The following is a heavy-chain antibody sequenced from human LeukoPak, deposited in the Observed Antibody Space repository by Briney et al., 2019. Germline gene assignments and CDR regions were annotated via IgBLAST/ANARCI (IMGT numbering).Heavy chain of an antibody. D-gene: IGHD3-3*01. CDR2: IRYDGSNK. CDR1: GFTFSSYG. V-gene: IGHV3-30*02. CDR3: AKDVRYYDFWSGLV. J-gene: IGHJ4*02. Sequence: GGSLRLSCAASGFTFSSYGMHWVRQAPGKGLEWVAFIRYDGSNKYYADSVKGRFTISRDNSKNTLYLQMNSLRAEDTAVYYCAKDVRYYDFWSGLVWGQGTLVTVSS.